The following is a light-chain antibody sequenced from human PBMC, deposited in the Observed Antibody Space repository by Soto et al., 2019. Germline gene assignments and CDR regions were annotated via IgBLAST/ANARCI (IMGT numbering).Light chain of an antibody. CDR3: QQDGSSHTWT. V-gene: IGKV3-20*01. CDR2: GAS. J-gene: IGKJ1*01. Sequence: EIVLTQSPGTLSLSPGERATLSCRASQSVSSSYLAWYQQKPGQAPRLLIYGASSRATGIPDRFSGSGSGTDFTLTISRLEPEDVAVYYCQQDGSSHTWTFGQATKVEIK. CDR1: QSVSSSY.